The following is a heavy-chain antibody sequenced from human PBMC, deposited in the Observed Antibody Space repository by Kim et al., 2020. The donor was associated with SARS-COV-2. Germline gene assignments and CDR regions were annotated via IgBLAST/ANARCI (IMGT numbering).Heavy chain of an antibody. Sequence: GGSLRLSCAVSGFPFSNYAMTWVRQAPGKGLEWVSVSSPSGDSTYYADSARGRFTISRDNSKNTLYLQMNSLRADDTAVYYCARDDTITLVRGVFNYWGQGTLVTVSS. CDR3: ARDDTITLVRGVFNY. CDR2: SSPSGDST. J-gene: IGHJ4*02. D-gene: IGHD3-10*01. CDR1: GFPFSNYA. V-gene: IGHV3-23*01.